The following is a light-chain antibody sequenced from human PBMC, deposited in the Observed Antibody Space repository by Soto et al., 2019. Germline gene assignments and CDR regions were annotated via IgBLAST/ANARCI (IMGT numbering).Light chain of an antibody. Sequence: EVVLTQSPVTLSLSPGERPTLSCRASQSFRGLLAWYQQKPGQXPRXXIYDAYNRATGIPPRFSGSESGTDLTLTISSLEPEDSEVYYGQQRHMWPITFGQGTRLEI. CDR2: DAY. CDR3: QQRHMWPIT. J-gene: IGKJ5*01. CDR1: QSFRGL. V-gene: IGKV3-11*01.